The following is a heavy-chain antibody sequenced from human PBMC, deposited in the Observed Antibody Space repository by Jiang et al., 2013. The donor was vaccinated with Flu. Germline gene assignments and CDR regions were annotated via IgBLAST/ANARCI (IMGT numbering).Heavy chain of an antibody. V-gene: IGHV3-64*01. J-gene: IGHJ2*01. Sequence: FTISRDNSKNTLYLQMGSLRAEDMAVYYCARDGLDTAIHWYFDLWGRGTLVTVSS. D-gene: IGHD5-18*01. CDR3: ARDGLDTAIHWYFDL.